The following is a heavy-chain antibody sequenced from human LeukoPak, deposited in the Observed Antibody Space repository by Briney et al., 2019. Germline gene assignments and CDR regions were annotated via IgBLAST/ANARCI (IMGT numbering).Heavy chain of an antibody. CDR2: IKPDGSER. D-gene: IGHD6-13*01. J-gene: IGHJ4*02. V-gene: IGHV3-7*03. Sequence: GGSLRLSCAGSGFTFSRYWMSWVRQAPGKGPEWVANIKPDGSERYYVDSVKGRFTISKDSARNSLYLQVNSLRAEDTAVYYCARDSGAAAWDYWGQGTLVTVSS. CDR1: GFTFSRYW. CDR3: ARDSGAAAWDY.